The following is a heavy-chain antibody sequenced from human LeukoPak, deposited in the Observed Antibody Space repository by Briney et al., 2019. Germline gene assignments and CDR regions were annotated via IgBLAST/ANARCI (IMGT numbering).Heavy chain of an antibody. CDR1: GYTFTSYY. CDR2: INPSGGST. Sequence: ASVKVSCKASGYTFTSYYMHWVRQAPGQGLEWMGIINPSGGSTNYAQKFQGRVTMTRDTSISTAYMELSRLRSDDTAVYYCVRTYYYDSSNDYWGQGTLVTVSS. V-gene: IGHV1-2*02. D-gene: IGHD3-22*01. CDR3: VRTYYYDSSNDY. J-gene: IGHJ4*02.